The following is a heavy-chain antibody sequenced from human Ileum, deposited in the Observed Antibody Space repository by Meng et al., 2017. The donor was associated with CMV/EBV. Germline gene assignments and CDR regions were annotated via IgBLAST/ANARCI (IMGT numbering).Heavy chain of an antibody. D-gene: IGHD2-2*01. Sequence: GGSLRLSCAASGFTFSCYWMHWVRQAPGKGLVWVSRINSDGSSTSYADSVKGRFTISRDNAKNTLYLQMNSLRAEDTAVYYCATKIGYCSSTSCSNYYYYGMDVWGQGTTVTVSS. CDR1: GFTFSCYW. J-gene: IGHJ6*02. V-gene: IGHV3-74*01. CDR2: INSDGSST. CDR3: ATKIGYCSSTSCSNYYYYGMDV.